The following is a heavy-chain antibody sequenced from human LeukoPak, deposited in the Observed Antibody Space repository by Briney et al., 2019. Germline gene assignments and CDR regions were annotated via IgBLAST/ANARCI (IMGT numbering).Heavy chain of an antibody. J-gene: IGHJ6*02. CDR3: ARDLDIVVVAAAVRHYGLDV. CDR2: ISPYNGNT. V-gene: IGHV1-18*01. CDR1: GYTFTNYG. Sequence: RASVKVSCKASGYTFTNYGLSWVRPAPGQGLEWMGWISPYNGNTYYAQMLQGRVTMTTDTSTTTAYMELRSLRSDDTAVYYCARDLDIVVVAAAVRHYGLDVWGQGTTVTVSS. D-gene: IGHD2-2*02.